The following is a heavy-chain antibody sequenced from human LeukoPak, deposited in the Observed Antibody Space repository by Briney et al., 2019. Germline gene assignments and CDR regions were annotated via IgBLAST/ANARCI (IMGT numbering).Heavy chain of an antibody. V-gene: IGHV4-61*02. CDR1: GGSISSGSYY. CDR2: IYTSGST. CDR3: ARADYGDAFDI. Sequence: SETLSLTCTVSGGSISSGSYYWSWIRQPAGKGLEWIGRIYTSGSTNYNPSLNSRVTISVDTSKNQFSLKLSSVTAADTAVYYCARADYGDAFDIWGQGTMVTVSS. D-gene: IGHD4-17*01. J-gene: IGHJ3*02.